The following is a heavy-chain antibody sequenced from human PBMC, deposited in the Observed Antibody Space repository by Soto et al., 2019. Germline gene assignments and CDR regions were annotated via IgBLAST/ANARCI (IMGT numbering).Heavy chain of an antibody. CDR2: ISGGGVIT. Sequence: PGGSLRLSCAASGFTFSNYAMSWVRQAPGKGLEWVSGISGGGVITYYADSVKGRFTISRDNSKNTLYLQMNSLRAEDTAVYYCAKDRRYSSSSGSNGIFDYWGQGTLVTVSS. CDR1: GFTFSNYA. CDR3: AKDRRYSSSSGSNGIFDY. D-gene: IGHD6-6*01. J-gene: IGHJ4*02. V-gene: IGHV3-23*01.